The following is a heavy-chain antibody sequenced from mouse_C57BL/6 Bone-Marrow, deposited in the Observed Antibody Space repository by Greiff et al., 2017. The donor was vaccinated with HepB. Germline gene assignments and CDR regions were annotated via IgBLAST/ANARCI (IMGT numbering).Heavy chain of an antibody. CDR1: GYTFTSYG. Sequence: QVQLKESGAELARPGASVKLSCKASGYTFTSYGISWVKQRTGQGLEWIGEIYPRSGNTYYNEKFKGKATLTADKSSSTAYMELRSLTSEDSAVYFCERAVLFWYFDVWGTGTTVTVSS. CDR2: IYPRSGNT. CDR3: ERAVLFWYFDV. V-gene: IGHV1-81*01. D-gene: IGHD1-1*02. J-gene: IGHJ1*03.